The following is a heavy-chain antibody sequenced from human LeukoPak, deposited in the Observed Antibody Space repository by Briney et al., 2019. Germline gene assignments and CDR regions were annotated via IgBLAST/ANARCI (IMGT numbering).Heavy chain of an antibody. V-gene: IGHV1-69*13. CDR1: GGTFSSYA. CDR3: ARGFAYYDFWSGPEPYYYHMDV. Sequence: SVKVSCKASGGTFSSYAISWVRQAPGQGLEWMGGIIPIFGTANYAQKFQGRVTITADESTSTAYMELSSLRSEDTAVYYCARGFAYYDFWSGPEPYYYHMDVWGKGTTVTVSS. D-gene: IGHD3-3*01. CDR2: IIPIFGTA. J-gene: IGHJ6*03.